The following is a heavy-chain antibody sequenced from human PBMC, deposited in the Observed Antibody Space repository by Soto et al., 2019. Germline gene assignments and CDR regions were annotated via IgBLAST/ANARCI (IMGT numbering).Heavy chain of an antibody. D-gene: IGHD6-19*01. V-gene: IGHV3-74*01. J-gene: IGHJ4*02. CDR1: GFSFSSYW. Sequence: GGSLRLSCAASGFSFSSYWMHWVRQTPGKGLVWVSRINSDGSSRIYADSVKGRFTISRDNAKNTLYLQMNSLRADDTAVYYGASLAERWLIDYWGQGTMVTVSS. CDR2: INSDGSSR. CDR3: ASLAERWLIDY.